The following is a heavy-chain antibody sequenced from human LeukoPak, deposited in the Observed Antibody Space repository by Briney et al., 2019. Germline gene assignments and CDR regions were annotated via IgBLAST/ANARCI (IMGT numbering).Heavy chain of an antibody. D-gene: IGHD5-12*01. J-gene: IGHJ4*02. Sequence: ASVTVSFKASGYTFTGYYMHWVRQAPGQGREWMGWINPNSGGTNYAQKFQGRVTMTRDTSISTAYMELSRLRSDDTAVYYCARVATIVDYCFDYWGQGTLVTVSS. V-gene: IGHV1-2*02. CDR3: ARVATIVDYCFDY. CDR1: GYTFTGYY. CDR2: INPNSGGT.